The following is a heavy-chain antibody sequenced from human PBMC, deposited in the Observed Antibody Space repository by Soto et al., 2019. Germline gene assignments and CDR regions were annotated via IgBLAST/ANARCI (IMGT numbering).Heavy chain of an antibody. J-gene: IGHJ5*02. CDR3: ARVGYYYDSSGSKLGWFEP. CDR1: GFTVSSNY. V-gene: IGHV3-66*01. D-gene: IGHD3-22*01. CDR2: IYSGGST. Sequence: GGSLRLSCAASGFTVSSNYMSWVRQAPGKGLEWVSVIYSGGSTYYADSVKGRFTISRDNSKNTLYLQMNSLRAEDTAVYYCARVGYYYDSSGSKLGWFEPWGQGTLVTVSS.